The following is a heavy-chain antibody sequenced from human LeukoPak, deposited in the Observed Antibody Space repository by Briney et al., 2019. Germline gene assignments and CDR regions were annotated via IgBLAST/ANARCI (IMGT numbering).Heavy chain of an antibody. J-gene: IGHJ4*02. D-gene: IGHD2-15*01. CDR3: ASRHCSGGGCYFAGADPFDY. Sequence: GGSLRLSCAASGFTFSSYWMNWARQAPGKGLEWVSGISASGGSTYYADSVRGRFTISRDTSKNTLYLQMNSLRAEDTAVYYCASRHCSGGGCYFAGADPFDYWGQGTLVTVST. CDR1: GFTFSSYW. V-gene: IGHV3-23*01. CDR2: ISASGGST.